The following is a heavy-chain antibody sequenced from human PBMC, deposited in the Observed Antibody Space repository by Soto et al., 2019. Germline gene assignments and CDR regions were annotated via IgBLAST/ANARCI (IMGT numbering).Heavy chain of an antibody. V-gene: IGHV4-59*01. J-gene: IGHJ5*02. CDR3: ARAKEIGNWFDP. CDR1: GGSISSYY. CDR2: IYYSGST. Sequence: SETLSLTCTVSGGSISSYYWSWIRQPPGKGLEWIGYIYYSGSTNYNPSLKSRVTISVDTSKNQFSLKLSSVTAADTAVYYCARAKEIGNWFDPWGQGTLVTVSS.